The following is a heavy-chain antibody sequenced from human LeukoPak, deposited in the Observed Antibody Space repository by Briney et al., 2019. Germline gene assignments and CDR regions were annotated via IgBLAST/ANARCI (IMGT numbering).Heavy chain of an antibody. CDR1: GYTFTGYY. CDR2: INPNSGGT. V-gene: IGHV1-2*02. J-gene: IGHJ5*02. Sequence: ASVKVSCKASGYTFTGYYMHWVRQAPGQGLEWMGWINPNSGGTNYAQKFQGRVTMTRDTSISTAYMELSRLRSDDTAVYYCARDPARYSYGYISAYNWFDPWGQGTLVTVSS. D-gene: IGHD5-18*01. CDR3: ARDPARYSYGYISAYNWFDP.